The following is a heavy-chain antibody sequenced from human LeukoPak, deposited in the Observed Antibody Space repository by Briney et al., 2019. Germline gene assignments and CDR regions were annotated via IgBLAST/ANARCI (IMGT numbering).Heavy chain of an antibody. V-gene: IGHV4-59*12. Sequence: SETLSLTCTVSGGTISSYYWSWIRQPPGKGPEWIGYIYYTGSTNYNPSLKSGVTISIDTSKNQFSLKLSSVTAADTAVYYCARVTKYCTSMTCFYYYFDYWGQGTLVTVSS. J-gene: IGHJ4*02. CDR1: GGTISSYY. CDR3: ARVTKYCTSMTCFYYYFDY. D-gene: IGHD2/OR15-2a*01. CDR2: IYYTGST.